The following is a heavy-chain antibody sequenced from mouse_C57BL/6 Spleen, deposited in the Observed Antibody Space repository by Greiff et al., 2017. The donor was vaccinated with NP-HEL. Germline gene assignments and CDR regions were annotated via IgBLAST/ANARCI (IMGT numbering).Heavy chain of an antibody. V-gene: IGHV1-50*01. CDR3: ARAPFDY. CDR1: GYTFTSYW. CDR2: IDPSDSYT. Sequence: QVQLQQPGAELVKPGASVKLSCKASGYTFTSYWMQWVEQRPGQGLEWIGEIDPSDSYTNYNQKFKGKATLTVDTSSSTAYMQLSSLTSEDSAVYYCARAPFDYWGQGTTLTVSS. J-gene: IGHJ2*01.